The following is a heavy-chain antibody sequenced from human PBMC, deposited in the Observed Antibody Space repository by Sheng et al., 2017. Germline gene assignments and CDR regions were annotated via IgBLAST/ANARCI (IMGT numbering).Heavy chain of an antibody. CDR3: ARRGELSRYYPRITDALDI. J-gene: IGHJ3*02. CDR2: INHSGST. Sequence: QVQLQQWGAGLLKPSETLSLTCAVYGGSFSGYYWSWIRQPPGKGLEWIGEINHSGSTNYNPSLKSRVTISVDTSKNQFSLKLSSVTAADTAVYYCARRGELSRYYPRITDALDIWGQGTMVTVSS. V-gene: IGHV4-34*01. D-gene: IGHD3-16*02. CDR1: GGSFSGYY.